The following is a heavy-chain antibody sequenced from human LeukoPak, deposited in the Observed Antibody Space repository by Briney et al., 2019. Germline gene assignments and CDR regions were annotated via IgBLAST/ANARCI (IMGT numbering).Heavy chain of an antibody. D-gene: IGHD5-18*01. J-gene: IGHJ4*02. CDR1: GGSISSGSYY. V-gene: IGHV4-61*02. CDR2: IYNGGII. Sequence: SETLSLTCTVSGGSISSGSYYWSWIRQPAGKGLEWIGRIYNGGIITYNPSLKSRVIMSIDTSNNQFSLRLRFVTAADTAVYYCAREGGYSYGEYYFDYWGQGTLVTVSS. CDR3: AREGGYSYGEYYFDY.